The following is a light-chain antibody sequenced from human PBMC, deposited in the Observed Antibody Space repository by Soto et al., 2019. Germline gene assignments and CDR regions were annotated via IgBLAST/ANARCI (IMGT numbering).Light chain of an antibody. V-gene: IGLV2-14*01. J-gene: IGLJ1*01. CDR2: EVI. CDR3: SSYTTSTFLYV. CDR1: SSDVGRYEY. Sequence: QSALTQPASVSGSPGQSITISCTGTSSDVGRYEYVSWYQQHQGKAPRLIIYEVINRSSGVSNRFSGSKSGNTASLTISGLQAEDEADYYCSSYTTSTFLYVFGTVTKLTVL.